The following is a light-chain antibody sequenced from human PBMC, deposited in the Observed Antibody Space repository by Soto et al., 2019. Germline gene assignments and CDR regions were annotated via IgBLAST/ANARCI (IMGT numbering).Light chain of an antibody. J-gene: IGKJ5*01. V-gene: IGKV2D-29*01. CDR3: MQSTQLPP. CDR1: QSLLYSDGETY. Sequence: DIVMTQTPLSLSVTPGQPASISFKCSQSLLYSDGETYLSWYLQKPGEPPQLLIYAVSNRFSRVADSFSGSGSGTDRTLKIRRVEAEDVGVYYCMQSTQLPPFGQGTRLEIK. CDR2: AVS.